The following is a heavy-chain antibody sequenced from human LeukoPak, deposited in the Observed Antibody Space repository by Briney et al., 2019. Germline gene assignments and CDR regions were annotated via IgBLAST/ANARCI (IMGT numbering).Heavy chain of an antibody. Sequence: SQTLSLTCTVSGGSISSGSYYWRWIRQPAGKGLEWIERIYTSGSTNYNPSLKSRVTISVDTSKNQFSLKLRSVTAADTAVYYCARQTYDILTGYYFDYWGQGTLVTVSS. V-gene: IGHV4-61*02. D-gene: IGHD3-9*01. J-gene: IGHJ4*02. CDR3: ARQTYDILTGYYFDY. CDR1: GGSISSGSYY. CDR2: IYTSGST.